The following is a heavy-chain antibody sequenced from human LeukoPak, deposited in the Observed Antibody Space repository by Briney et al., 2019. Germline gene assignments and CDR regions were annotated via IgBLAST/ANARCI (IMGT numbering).Heavy chain of an antibody. D-gene: IGHD1-26*01. CDR2: INHSGST. V-gene: IGHV4-34*01. CDR3: ARGYDPVGSTDWYFDL. Sequence: SETLSLTCAVYGGSFCTFYWTWLRQPPGQGLEWIGEINHSGSTNYNPSLKSRVTISVDTSKTQFSLKLSSVTAADTAVYYGARGYDPVGSTDWYFDLWGRGTLVTVSS. CDR1: GGSFCTFY. J-gene: IGHJ2*01.